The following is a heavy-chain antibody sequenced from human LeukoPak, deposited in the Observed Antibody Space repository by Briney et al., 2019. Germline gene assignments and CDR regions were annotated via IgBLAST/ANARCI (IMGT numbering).Heavy chain of an antibody. V-gene: IGHV4-59*01. Sequence: PSETLSLTCTVSGGSISSYYWSWIRQPPGKGLEWIGYIYYSGSTNYNPSLKSRVTISVDTSKNQFSLKLSSVTAADTAVYYCARETPMKGDAFDIWGQGTTVTVSS. J-gene: IGHJ3*02. CDR3: ARETPMKGDAFDI. CDR2: IYYSGST. CDR1: GGSISSYY.